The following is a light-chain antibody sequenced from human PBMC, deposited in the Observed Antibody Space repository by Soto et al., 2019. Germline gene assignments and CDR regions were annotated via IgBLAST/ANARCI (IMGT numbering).Light chain of an antibody. CDR2: ASG. CDR1: SSNIGASYD. CDR3: QSYESSLRGYV. J-gene: IGLJ1*01. Sequence: QSVLTQPPSVSGAPGQRVTISCAGSSSNIGASYDGHGYQQLPGTAPKVVIYASGNRPSGVPHRFSGSKSGNSSSLATAGLQAEDEADYSCQSYESSLRGYVFGTGTKGTVL. V-gene: IGLV1-40*01.